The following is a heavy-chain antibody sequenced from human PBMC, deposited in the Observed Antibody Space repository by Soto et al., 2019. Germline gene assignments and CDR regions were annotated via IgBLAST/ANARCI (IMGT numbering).Heavy chain of an antibody. Sequence: VQLQQSGPGLVKPSQTLSLTCAISGDDSVSSNSAAWNWVRQSPSRGLEWLGRTYYRSKWYTNYAVSVKGRITINPDTSKNQFSLQLYSVTPEDTAVYYCASGTTAMGDYWGQGTLVTVSS. CDR2: TYYRSKWYT. V-gene: IGHV6-1*01. J-gene: IGHJ4*02. D-gene: IGHD5-18*01. CDR3: ASGTTAMGDY. CDR1: GDDSVSSNSAA.